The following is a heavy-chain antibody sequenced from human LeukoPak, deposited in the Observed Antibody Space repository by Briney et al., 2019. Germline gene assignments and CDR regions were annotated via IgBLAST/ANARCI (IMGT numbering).Heavy chain of an antibody. CDR1: GYTFTGYY. J-gene: IGHJ4*02. D-gene: IGHD5-18*01. CDR3: ARGRTGYSYGYEY. CDR2: IDPNSGGT. Sequence: ASVKVSCKASGYTFTGYYMHWVRQAPGQGLEWMGGIDPNSGGTNYAQKFQGRVTMTRDTSISTAYMELSRLRSDDTAVYYCARGRTGYSYGYEYWGQGTLVTVSS. V-gene: IGHV1-2*02.